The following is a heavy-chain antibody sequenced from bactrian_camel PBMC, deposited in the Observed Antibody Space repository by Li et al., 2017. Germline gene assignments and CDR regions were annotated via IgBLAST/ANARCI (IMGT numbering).Heavy chain of an antibody. J-gene: IGHJ4*01. CDR2: INTRTGDST. CDR1: GLTIIGYD. D-gene: IGHD5*01. V-gene: IGHV3S40*01. CDR3: ATGTGGH. Sequence: DVQLVESGGGLVQPGGSLRLSCATSGLTIIGYDMAWVRQAPGKGLEWVSGINTRTGDSTVYAESVKGRFTISRDNANSTLYLQMNSLKFDDTALYFCATGTGGHWGQGTQVTVS.